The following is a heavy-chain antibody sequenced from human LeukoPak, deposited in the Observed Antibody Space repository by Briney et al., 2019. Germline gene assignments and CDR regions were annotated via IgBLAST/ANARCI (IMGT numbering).Heavy chain of an antibody. V-gene: IGHV3-30*02. Sequence: GGSLRLSCAASGFTFSSYWMSWVRQAPGKGLEWVAFIRYDGSNKYYADSVKGRFTISRDNSKNTLYLQMNSLRAEDTAVYYCAKHIQLWSYSSSWYGDYWGQGTLVTVSS. D-gene: IGHD6-13*01. CDR1: GFTFSSYW. J-gene: IGHJ4*02. CDR3: AKHIQLWSYSSSWYGDY. CDR2: IRYDGSNK.